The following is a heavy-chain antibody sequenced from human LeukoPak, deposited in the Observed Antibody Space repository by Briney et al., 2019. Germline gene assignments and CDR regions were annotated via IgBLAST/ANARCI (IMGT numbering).Heavy chain of an antibody. D-gene: IGHD1-7*01. CDR2: TSDRGDYR. V-gene: IGHV3-23*01. CDR1: GFTLTSYS. Sequence: GGSLRLSCAASGFTLTSYSMSWVRQAPGKGLEWVSGTSDRGDYRYYADSVKGRFTISRDSSKNTLFLQMNSLRAEDTALYFCARKAQYNGHYPLDYWGQGTLVTVSS. J-gene: IGHJ4*02. CDR3: ARKAQYNGHYPLDY.